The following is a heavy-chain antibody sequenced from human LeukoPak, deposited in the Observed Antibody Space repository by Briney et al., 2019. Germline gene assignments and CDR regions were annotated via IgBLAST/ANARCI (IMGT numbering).Heavy chain of an antibody. D-gene: IGHD2-2*01. CDR1: RFTFSNYA. CDR3: AKVKGSITSSPDY. CDR2: ISGSGGTT. J-gene: IGHJ4*02. V-gene: IGHV3-23*01. Sequence: PGGSLRLSCAASRFTFSNYAMSWVRQAPGKGLEWVSTISGSGGTTYYADSVKGRFTISRDNSKVTLYLQMNSLRTEDTAVYYCAKVKGSITSSPDYWGQGTLVTVSS.